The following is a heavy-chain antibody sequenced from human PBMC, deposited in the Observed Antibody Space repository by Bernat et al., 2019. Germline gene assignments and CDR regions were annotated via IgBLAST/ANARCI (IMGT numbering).Heavy chain of an antibody. CDR2: IRSKTHDGTT. CDR3: ARDRGGSGTLDI. V-gene: IGHV3-49*03. Sequence: EVQLVESGGGLVQPGRSLRLSCSASGFTFGDYTVSWFRQAPGKGLAWVSFIRSKTHDGTTQYAAAVKGRFTISRDDSKSIAYLQMNSMKTEDTAVYYCARDRGGSGTLDIWGQGTTVTVS. J-gene: IGHJ3*02. CDR1: GFTFGDYT. D-gene: IGHD3-16*01.